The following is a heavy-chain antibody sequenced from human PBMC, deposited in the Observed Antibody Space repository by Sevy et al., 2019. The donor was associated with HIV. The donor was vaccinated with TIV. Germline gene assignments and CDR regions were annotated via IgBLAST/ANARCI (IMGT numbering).Heavy chain of an antibody. CDR1: GFTFSSYS. J-gene: IGHJ6*03. Sequence: GGSLRLSCAASGFTFSSYSMNWVRQAPGKGLEWVSYISSSSSTIYYADSVKGRFTISRDNAKNSLYLQMNSLRDEDTAVYYCARVAAAGRLIYYYMDVWGKGITVTVSS. D-gene: IGHD6-13*01. V-gene: IGHV3-48*02. CDR3: ARVAAAGRLIYYYMDV. CDR2: ISSSSSTI.